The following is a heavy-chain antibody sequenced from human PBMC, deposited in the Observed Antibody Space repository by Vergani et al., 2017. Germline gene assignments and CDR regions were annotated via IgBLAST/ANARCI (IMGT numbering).Heavy chain of an antibody. CDR3: ARGYNSDWIWSWFDP. CDR1: GFPFSTYG. V-gene: IGHV3-23*04. D-gene: IGHD6-19*01. J-gene: IGHJ5*02. Sequence: VQLVESGGGVVQPGESLRLSCAASGFPFSTYGMHWVRQAPGKGLEWVSRISGSGSGTYYADSVKGRFTISRDNSKNTLYLDMNSLRAEDTAVYYCARGYNSDWIWSWFDPWGQGTLVTVSA. CDR2: ISGSGSGT.